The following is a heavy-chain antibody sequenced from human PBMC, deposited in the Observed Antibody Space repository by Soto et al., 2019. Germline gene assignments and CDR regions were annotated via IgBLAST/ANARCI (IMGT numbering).Heavy chain of an antibody. Sequence: ASETLSLTCTVSGGSISSGGYYWSWIRQHPGKGLEWIGYMYYSGSTYYNPSLKSRVTISRDTSKNQFSLKLSSVTAADTAVYYCARGGYSGYVFIAFDIWGQGTMVTVSS. CDR3: ARGGYSGYVFIAFDI. CDR1: GGSISSGGYY. V-gene: IGHV4-31*03. D-gene: IGHD5-12*01. J-gene: IGHJ3*02. CDR2: MYYSGST.